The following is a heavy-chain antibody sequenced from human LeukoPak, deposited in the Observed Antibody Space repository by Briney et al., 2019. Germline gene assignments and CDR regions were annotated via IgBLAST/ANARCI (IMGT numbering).Heavy chain of an antibody. V-gene: IGHV3-21*01. J-gene: IGHJ4*02. Sequence: PGGSLRLSCAASEFTFSSYTVNWVRQAPGKGLEWVSSISSSSTYMYYADSVKGRFTISRDNAKNSLYLQMNSLRDEDTAVYYCARAGYSYGPRGFDYWGQGTLVTVSS. CDR3: ARAGYSYGPRGFDY. CDR1: EFTFSSYT. D-gene: IGHD5-18*01. CDR2: ISSSSTYM.